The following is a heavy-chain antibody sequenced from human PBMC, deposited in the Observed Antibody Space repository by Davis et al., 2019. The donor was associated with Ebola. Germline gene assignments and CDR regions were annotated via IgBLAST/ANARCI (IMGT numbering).Heavy chain of an antibody. V-gene: IGHV4-4*02. CDR1: GGSISSGNW. CDR2: IYHSGST. Sequence: MPSETLSLTCAVSGGSISSGNWWNWVRQPPGKGLEWIVEIYHSGSTNYNPSLRSRVTISVDKSNNQFSLNLTSVTAADTAVYYCARQVALTVVVIWGQGTLVTVSS. J-gene: IGHJ4*02. CDR3: ARQVALTVVVI. D-gene: IGHD3-22*01.